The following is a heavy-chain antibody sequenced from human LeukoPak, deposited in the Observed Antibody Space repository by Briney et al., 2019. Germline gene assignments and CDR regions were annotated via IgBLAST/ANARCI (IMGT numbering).Heavy chain of an antibody. D-gene: IGHD3-10*01. CDR3: AKGNYYGSLNYYLPYFDY. V-gene: IGHV3-30*02. J-gene: IGHJ4*02. Sequence: DSVKGRFTISRDNSKNTLYLQMNSLRAEDTAVYYCAKGNYYGSLNYYLPYFDYWGQGTLVTVSS.